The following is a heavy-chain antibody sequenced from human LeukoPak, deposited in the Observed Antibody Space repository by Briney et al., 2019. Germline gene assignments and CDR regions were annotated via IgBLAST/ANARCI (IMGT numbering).Heavy chain of an antibody. D-gene: IGHD3-22*01. V-gene: IGHV1-69*13. Sequence: ASVKVSCKASGGTFSSYAISWVRQAPGQGLEWMGGIIPIFGTANYAQKFQGRVTIPADESTSTAYMELSRLRSEDTAVYYGARGPRVYYDSSGSPITHPPFCDYWGQGTLVSVSS. J-gene: IGHJ4*02. CDR2: IIPIFGTA. CDR3: ARGPRVYYDSSGSPITHPPFCDY. CDR1: GGTFSSYA.